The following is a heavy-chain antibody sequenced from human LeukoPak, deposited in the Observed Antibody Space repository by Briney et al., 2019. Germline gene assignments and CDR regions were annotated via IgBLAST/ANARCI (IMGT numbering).Heavy chain of an antibody. V-gene: IGHV5-51*01. J-gene: IGHJ4*02. CDR3: ARQGSSWPYFDY. Sequence: GESLKISCKGSGYNFANYWIAWVRQVTGKGLEWMGIIYPGDSGTRYSPYFQGQVTISVDKSISTAYLQWSSLKASDTAMYYCARQGSSWPYFDYWGQGTLVTVSS. CDR2: IYPGDSGT. D-gene: IGHD6-13*01. CDR1: GYNFANYW.